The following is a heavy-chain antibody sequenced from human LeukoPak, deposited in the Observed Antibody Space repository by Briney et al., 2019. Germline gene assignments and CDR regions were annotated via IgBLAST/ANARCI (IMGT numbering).Heavy chain of an antibody. Sequence: PGGSLRLSCAASGFTFSSCAMHWVRQAPGKGLEWVAVISYDGSNKYYADSVKGRFTISRDNSKNTLYLQMNSLRAEDTAVYYCARPVDYGDYVWYYFDYWGQGTLVTVSS. CDR1: GFTFSSCA. CDR3: ARPVDYGDYVWYYFDY. V-gene: IGHV3-30*04. CDR2: ISYDGSNK. D-gene: IGHD4-17*01. J-gene: IGHJ4*02.